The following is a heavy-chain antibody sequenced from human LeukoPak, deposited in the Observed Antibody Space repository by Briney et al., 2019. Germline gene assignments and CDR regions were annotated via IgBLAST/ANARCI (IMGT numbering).Heavy chain of an antibody. CDR1: GGSISSYY. Sequence: SETLSLTCTVSGGSISSYYWSWIRQPPGKGLEWIGYIYYSGSTNYNPSLKSRVTISVDTSKTHLSLKLTPVTAADTAMYYCVYDSSGYYYNCDYWGQGILVTVSS. D-gene: IGHD3-22*01. J-gene: IGHJ4*02. CDR3: VYDSSGYYYNCDY. CDR2: IYYSGST. V-gene: IGHV4-59*08.